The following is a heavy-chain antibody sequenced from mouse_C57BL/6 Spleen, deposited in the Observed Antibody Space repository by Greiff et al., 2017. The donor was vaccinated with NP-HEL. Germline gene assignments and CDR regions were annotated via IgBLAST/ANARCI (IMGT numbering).Heavy chain of an antibody. CDR2: ISSGGSYT. V-gene: IGHV5-6*01. CDR3: ARREDSNGYFDV. J-gene: IGHJ1*03. CDR1: GFTFSSYG. D-gene: IGHD2-5*01. Sequence: DVQLQESGGDLVKPGGSLKLSCAASGFTFSSYGMSWVRQTPDKRLEWVATISSGGSYTYYPDSVKGRFTISRDNAKNTLYLQMSSLKSEDTAMYYCARREDSNGYFDVWGTGTTVTVSS.